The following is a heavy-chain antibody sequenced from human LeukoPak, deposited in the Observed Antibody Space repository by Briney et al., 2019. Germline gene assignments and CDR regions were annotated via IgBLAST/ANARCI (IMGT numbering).Heavy chain of an antibody. CDR3: ARVSYSGGVY. Sequence: PGGSLRLSCTASEFSFSSYEINWVRQAPGKGLEWVSYIGSSGCPIYYADSVKGPFTISRDSAKNSVYLQLNSLRAEDTAVYYCARVSYSGGVYWGQGTLVTVSS. J-gene: IGHJ4*02. V-gene: IGHV3-48*03. D-gene: IGHD6-25*01. CDR1: EFSFSSYE. CDR2: IGSSGCPI.